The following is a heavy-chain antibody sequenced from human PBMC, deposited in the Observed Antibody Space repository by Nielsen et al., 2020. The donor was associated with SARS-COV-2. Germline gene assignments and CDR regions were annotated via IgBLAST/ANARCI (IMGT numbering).Heavy chain of an antibody. CDR3: ARDKLWFGDSRAQYDY. CDR2: ISYDGSNK. V-gene: IGHV3-30*04. D-gene: IGHD3-10*01. J-gene: IGHJ4*02. CDR1: GFTFSSYA. Sequence: GESLKISCAASGFTFSSYAMHWVRQAPGKGLEWVAVISYDGSNKYYADSVKGRFTISRDNAKNSLYLQMNSLRAEDTAVYYCARDKLWFGDSRAQYDYWGQGTLVTVSS.